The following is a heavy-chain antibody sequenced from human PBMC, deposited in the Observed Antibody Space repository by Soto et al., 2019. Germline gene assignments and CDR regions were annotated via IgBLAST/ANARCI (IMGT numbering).Heavy chain of an antibody. CDR1: GFTFSNAW. J-gene: IGHJ4*02. Sequence: EVQLVESGGGLVKPGGSLRLSCAASGFTFSNAWMSWVRQAPGKGLEWVGRIKSKTDGGTTDYAAPVKGRVTISRYDSKNTLYLQMNSLKTEDTAVDYCTTEGMVRGHDYWGQGTLVTVSS. V-gene: IGHV3-15*01. D-gene: IGHD3-10*01. CDR2: IKSKTDGGTT. CDR3: TTEGMVRGHDY.